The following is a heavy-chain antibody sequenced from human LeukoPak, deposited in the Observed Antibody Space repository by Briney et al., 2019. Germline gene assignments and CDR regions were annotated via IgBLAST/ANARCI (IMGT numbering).Heavy chain of an antibody. Sequence: PGGSLRLSCAASGFTFSSYWMSWVRQAPGKGLEWVANIKQDGSEKYYVDSVKGRFTISRDNAKNSLYLQMNSLRAEDTAVYYCARELPGRVDGRYYFDSWGQGTLVSVSS. J-gene: IGHJ4*02. D-gene: IGHD5-24*01. CDR2: IKQDGSEK. CDR3: ARELPGRVDGRYYFDS. CDR1: GFTFSSYW. V-gene: IGHV3-7*01.